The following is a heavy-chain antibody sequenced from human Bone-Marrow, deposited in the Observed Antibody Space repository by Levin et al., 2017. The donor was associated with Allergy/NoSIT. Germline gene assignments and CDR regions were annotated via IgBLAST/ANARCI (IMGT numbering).Heavy chain of an antibody. CDR2: ISARKTTM. CDR3: ARDEESYGDAFDI. J-gene: IGHJ3*02. Sequence: ASVKVSCAASGFTFSTYGMIWVRQAPGKGLEWVSYISARKTTMYYADSVKGRFTISRDDAKNTLYLQMSSLRAEDTAVYYCARDEESYGDAFDIWGQGTMVTVSS. V-gene: IGHV3-48*01. D-gene: IGHD2-8*01. CDR1: GFTFSTYG.